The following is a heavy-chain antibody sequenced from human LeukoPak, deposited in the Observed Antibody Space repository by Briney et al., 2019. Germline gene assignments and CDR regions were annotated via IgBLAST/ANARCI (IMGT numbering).Heavy chain of an antibody. CDR1: GYTLTELS. J-gene: IGHJ5*02. CDR3: AWPHYYDSSGYYHNWFDP. D-gene: IGHD3-22*01. V-gene: IGHV1-24*01. Sequence: ASVKVSCKVSGYTLTELSMHWVRQAPGKGLEWMGGFDPEDGETIYAQKFQGRVTMTEDTSTDTAYMELSSLRPEDTAVYYCAWPHYYDSSGYYHNWFDPWGQGTLVTVSS. CDR2: FDPEDGET.